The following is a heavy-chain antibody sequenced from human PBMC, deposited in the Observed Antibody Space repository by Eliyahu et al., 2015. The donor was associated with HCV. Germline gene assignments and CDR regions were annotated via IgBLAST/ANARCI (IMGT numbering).Heavy chain of an antibody. CDR2: INPSGGST. D-gene: IGHD3-10*01. Sequence: RQAPGQGLEWMGIINPSGGSTSYAQKFQGRVTMTRDTSTSTVYMELSSLRSEDTAVYYCARTMVRGVTYWGQGTLVTVSS. V-gene: IGHV1-46*01. J-gene: IGHJ4*02. CDR3: ARTMVRGVTY.